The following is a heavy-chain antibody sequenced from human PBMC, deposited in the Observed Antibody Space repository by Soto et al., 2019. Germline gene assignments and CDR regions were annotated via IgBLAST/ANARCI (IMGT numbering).Heavy chain of an antibody. Sequence: QVQLVQSGAEVKKPGSSVKVSCKASGGTFSSYAISWVRQAPGQGLEWMGGIIPIFGTANYAQKFQGRVTITADKSTSTAYMELLSLRSEDTAVYYCARDGGCSSTSCYYSYYGMDVWGQGTTVTVSS. V-gene: IGHV1-69*06. CDR3: ARDGGCSSTSCYYSYYGMDV. CDR2: IIPIFGTA. J-gene: IGHJ6*02. D-gene: IGHD2-2*01. CDR1: GGTFSSYA.